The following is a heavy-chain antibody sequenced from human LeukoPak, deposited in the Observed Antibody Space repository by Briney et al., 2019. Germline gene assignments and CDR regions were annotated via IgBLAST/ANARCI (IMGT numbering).Heavy chain of an antibody. Sequence: ASVKVSCKASGYTFTGYYMHWVRQAPGQGLEWMGWINPNSGGTNYAQKFQGRVTMTRDTSTSTVYMELSSLRSEDTAVYYCARSSIAARSGPVPDYWGQGTLVTVSS. V-gene: IGHV1-2*02. CDR1: GYTFTGYY. D-gene: IGHD6-6*01. CDR3: ARSSIAARSGPVPDY. J-gene: IGHJ4*02. CDR2: INPNSGGT.